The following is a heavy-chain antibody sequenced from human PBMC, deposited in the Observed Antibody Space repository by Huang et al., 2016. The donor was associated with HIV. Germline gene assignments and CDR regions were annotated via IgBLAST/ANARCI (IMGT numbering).Heavy chain of an antibody. CDR3: ARDSPLLGVVIVVVPTAPNAFDI. V-gene: IGHV1-18*01. J-gene: IGHJ3*02. CDR2: IRAYNGVT. D-gene: IGHD2-2*01. Sequence: QVQLVQSGVEVKKPGASVKVSCKASGYTFTSYGISWVRQAPGQGREWRGWIRAYNGVTNYAQNGQGRVTMTTDTSTSTAYMELRSLRSDDTAVYYCARDSPLLGVVIVVVPTAPNAFDIWGQGTMVTVSS. CDR1: GYTFTSYG.